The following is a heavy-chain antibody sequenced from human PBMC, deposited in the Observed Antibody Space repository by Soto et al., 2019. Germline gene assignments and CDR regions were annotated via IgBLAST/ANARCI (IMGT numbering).Heavy chain of an antibody. CDR1: GFTFSSYA. J-gene: IGHJ6*03. Sequence: EVQLLESGGGLVQPGGSLRLSCAASGFTFSSYAMSWVRQAPGKGLEWVSDISGSGGSTYYADSVQGRFTISRNNSKNTIYLHMNSMRDEDTAVYNCAKDPGGYYYYYLDVWGKGTTVTVSS. CDR3: AKDPGGYYYYYLDV. V-gene: IGHV3-23*01. CDR2: ISGSGGST.